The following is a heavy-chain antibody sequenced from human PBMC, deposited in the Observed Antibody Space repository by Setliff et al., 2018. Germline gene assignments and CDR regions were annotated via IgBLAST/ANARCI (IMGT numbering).Heavy chain of an antibody. CDR1: GGSIMNYF. CDR2: VYYTGNT. V-gene: IGHV4-59*01. CDR3: ARDRTAYNYGMDI. D-gene: IGHD5-18*01. J-gene: IGHJ6*02. Sequence: PSETLSLTCTVSGGSIMNYFWSWIRQPPGKGLEWVGYVYYTGNTNYNPSLKGRLTISVDPSKNQVSLQLKSATTADTAVYYCARDRTAYNYGMDIWGQGTTVTVS.